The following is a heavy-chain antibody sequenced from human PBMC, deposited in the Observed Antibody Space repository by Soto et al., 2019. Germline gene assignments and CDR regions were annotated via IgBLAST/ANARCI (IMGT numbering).Heavy chain of an antibody. CDR2: INPNSGGT. D-gene: IGHD4-17*01. V-gene: IGHV1-2*04. J-gene: IGHJ6*03. CDR1: GYTFTGYY. Sequence: QVQLVQSGAEVKKPGASVKVSCKASGYTFTGYYMHWVRQAPGQGLEWMGWINPNSGGTNYAQKFQGWVTMTRDTSISTAYMELSRLRSDDTAVYYCAGASTVTTRAPNYYYYMDVWGKGTTVTVSS. CDR3: AGASTVTTRAPNYYYYMDV.